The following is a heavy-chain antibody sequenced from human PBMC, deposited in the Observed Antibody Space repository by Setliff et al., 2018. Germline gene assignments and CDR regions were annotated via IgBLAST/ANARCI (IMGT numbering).Heavy chain of an antibody. CDR1: GYTFTDYY. J-gene: IGHJ4*02. D-gene: IGHD3-10*01. CDR3: GRAQRHLNNTNYYGTYYFDY. V-gene: IGHV1-2*02. Sequence: GASVKVSCKASGYTFTDYYVHWVRQAPGQGPEWMGWINPNTSATHSPQKFQGRVTMTRDTSITTAYMELSSLRSDDTAMYYCGRAQRHLNNTNYYGTYYFDYWGQGTLVTVPQ. CDR2: INPNTSAT.